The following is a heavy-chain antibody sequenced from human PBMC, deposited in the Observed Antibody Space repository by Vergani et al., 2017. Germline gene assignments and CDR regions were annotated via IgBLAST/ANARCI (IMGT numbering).Heavy chain of an antibody. CDR1: GFTFSSYA. J-gene: IGHJ6*02. Sequence: QVQLVESGGGVVQPGRSLRLSCAASGFTFSSYAMHWVRQVPGKGLEWVAVISYDGSNKDYADSVKGRFTISRDKSKNTLYLQKNSLRAEDTAVYYCERDSASVCGMDVWGQGTTVTVSS. CDR3: ERDSASVCGMDV. CDR2: ISYDGSNK. V-gene: IGHV3-30-3*01.